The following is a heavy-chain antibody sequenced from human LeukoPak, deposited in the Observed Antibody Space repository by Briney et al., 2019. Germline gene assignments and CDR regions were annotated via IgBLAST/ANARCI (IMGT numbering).Heavy chain of an antibody. V-gene: IGHV3-9*01. CDR1: GFTFDDYA. CDR3: AKDMRDYYDSSGPDY. Sequence: GGSLRLSCAASGFTFDDYAMHWVRQAPGKGLEWVSGISWNSGSIGYADSVKGRFTISRDNAKNSLYLQMNSLRAEDTALYYCAKDMRDYYDSSGPDYWGQGTLVTVSS. D-gene: IGHD3-22*01. J-gene: IGHJ4*02. CDR2: ISWNSGSI.